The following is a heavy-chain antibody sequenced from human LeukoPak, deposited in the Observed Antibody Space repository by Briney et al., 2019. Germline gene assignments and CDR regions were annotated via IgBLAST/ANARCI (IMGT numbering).Heavy chain of an antibody. D-gene: IGHD3-10*01. Sequence: GGSLRLSCAASAFTLSSYAMHWVRHAPGKGLEWVAFIRYDGSSKWYADSVKGRFTISRDNSKNTLYLAMNSLSSEDTAMYYCAKHPYYQDSLDNWFDPWGQGTLVTVSS. J-gene: IGHJ5*02. CDR2: IRYDGSSK. CDR1: AFTLSSYA. V-gene: IGHV3-30*02. CDR3: AKHPYYQDSLDNWFDP.